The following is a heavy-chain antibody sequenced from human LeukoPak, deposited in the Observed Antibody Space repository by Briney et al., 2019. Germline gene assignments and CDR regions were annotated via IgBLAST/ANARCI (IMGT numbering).Heavy chain of an antibody. CDR3: ARGRIAVASTYSYYYYGMDV. CDR1: GGSFSGYY. D-gene: IGHD6-19*01. V-gene: IGHV4-34*01. J-gene: IGHJ6*01. Sequence: SETLSLTCAVYGGSFSGYYWSWIRQPPGKGLEWIGEINHSGSTNYNPSLKSRVTISVDTPNNQFSLKLSCVCAADTAVYYCARGRIAVASTYSYYYYGMDVWGKGATVTASS. CDR2: INHSGST.